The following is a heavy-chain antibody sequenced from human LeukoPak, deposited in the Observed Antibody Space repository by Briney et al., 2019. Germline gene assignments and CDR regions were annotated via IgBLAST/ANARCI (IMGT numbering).Heavy chain of an antibody. D-gene: IGHD1/OR15-1a*01. CDR1: GGTFSSYA. CDR2: IIPIFGSA. V-gene: IGHV1-69*01. J-gene: IGHJ5*02. CDR3: ARDRGEQGDWFDP. Sequence: ASVKVSCKASGGTFSSYAISWVRQAPGQGLEWMGGIIPIFGSANYAQKFQGRVTITADESTSTANMELSSLRSEDTAVYYCARDRGEQGDWFDPWGQGTLVTVSS.